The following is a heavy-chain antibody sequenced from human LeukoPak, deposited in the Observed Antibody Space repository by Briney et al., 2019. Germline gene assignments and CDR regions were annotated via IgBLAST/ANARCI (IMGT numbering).Heavy chain of an antibody. J-gene: IGHJ4*02. Sequence: PSETLSLTCTVSGGSISSYYWSWIRQPPGKGLEWIGYIYYSGSTNYNPSLKSRVTISVDTSKNQFSLKVSSVTAADTAVYYCAGGITGTTMAYWGQGTLVTVSS. V-gene: IGHV4-59*01. D-gene: IGHD1-7*01. CDR3: AGGITGTTMAY. CDR1: GGSISSYY. CDR2: IYYSGST.